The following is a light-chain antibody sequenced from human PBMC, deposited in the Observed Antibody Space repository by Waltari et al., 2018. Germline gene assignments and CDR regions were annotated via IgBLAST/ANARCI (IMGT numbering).Light chain of an antibody. J-gene: IGKJ2*03. Sequence: DIQMTQSPSSLSASVGDKVTISCHSSEGISSWLAWYQQRPGKATKPLIFAGSSLQSGVPSRFSGSGSGTDYTLTITALQPEDVGIYYCQQYDDLPYSFGQGTTVEIK. CDR2: AGS. V-gene: IGKV1D-16*01. CDR1: EGISSW. CDR3: QQYDDLPYS.